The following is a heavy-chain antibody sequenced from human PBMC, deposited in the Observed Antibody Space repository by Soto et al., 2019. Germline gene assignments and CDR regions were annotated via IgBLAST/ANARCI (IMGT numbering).Heavy chain of an antibody. CDR2: IYPSGNT. D-gene: IGHD2-15*01. CDR3: ARTYCSGGSCYSAFDS. V-gene: IGHV4-4*02. Sequence: QVQLQESGPGLVKPSGTLSLTCAVSSGSISSDNWWSWVRQPPGKGLEWIGEIYPSGNTNYNPSLRSRVTISVYRSKTQFSLKLSSVTAAATAVYYWARTYCSGGSCYSAFDSWGQGTLVTVSS. J-gene: IGHJ4*02. CDR1: SGSISSDNW.